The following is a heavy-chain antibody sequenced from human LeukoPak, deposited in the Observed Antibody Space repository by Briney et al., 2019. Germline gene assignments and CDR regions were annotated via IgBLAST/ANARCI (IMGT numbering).Heavy chain of an antibody. J-gene: IGHJ6*02. D-gene: IGHD2-2*02. Sequence: AASVKVSCKASGYTFTSYGISWVRQAPGQGLEWMGWISAYNGNTNYAQKLQGRVTMTTDTSTSTAYMELRSLRSDDTAVYYCARDLLVVVPAAIPIDYYYYYGMDVWGQGTTVTVSS. CDR3: ARDLLVVVPAAIPIDYYYYYGMDV. V-gene: IGHV1-18*01. CDR1: GYTFTSYG. CDR2: ISAYNGNT.